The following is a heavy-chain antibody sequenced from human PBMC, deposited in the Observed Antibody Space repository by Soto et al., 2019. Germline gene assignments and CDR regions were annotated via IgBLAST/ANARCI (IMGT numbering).Heavy chain of an antibody. CDR3: ARDLARVSGMDV. J-gene: IGHJ6*02. CDR1: GYSLSGYL. V-gene: IGHV1-18*01. CDR2: ISAYNGNT. Sequence: VNLSFKSAGYSLSGYLISLVRQAPGQGLEWMGWISAYNGNTNYAQKLQGRVTMTTDTSTSTAYMELRRLRSDDTAVYYCARDLARVSGMDVWGQGTPVTLYS.